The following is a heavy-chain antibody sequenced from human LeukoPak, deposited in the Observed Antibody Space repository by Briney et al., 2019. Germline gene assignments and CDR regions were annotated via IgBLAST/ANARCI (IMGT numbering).Heavy chain of an antibody. D-gene: IGHD3-10*01. Sequence: ASETLSLTCAVYGGSFSGYYWSWIRQPPGKGLEWIGEINHSGSTNYNPSLKSRVTISVDTSKNQFSLKLSSVTAADTAVYYCARALGFGEFRFHYMDVWGKGTTVTVSS. CDR3: ARALGFGEFRFHYMDV. CDR2: INHSGST. V-gene: IGHV4-34*01. CDR1: GGSFSGYY. J-gene: IGHJ6*03.